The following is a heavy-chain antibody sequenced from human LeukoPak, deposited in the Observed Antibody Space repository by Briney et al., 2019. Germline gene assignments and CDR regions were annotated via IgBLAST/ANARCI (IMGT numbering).Heavy chain of an antibody. CDR3: AKFNDDPGYYFDY. D-gene: IGHD1-1*01. CDR2: ISGSGAGT. V-gene: IGHV3-23*01. Sequence: PGGSLRLSCEASRFTFSIYAMSWVRQAPGKGLEWVSSISGSGAGTYYADSVKGRSTISRDNSKNTLYLQMNGLRAEDTAVYYCAKFNDDPGYYFDYWGQGTLVTVSS. CDR1: RFTFSIYA. J-gene: IGHJ4*02.